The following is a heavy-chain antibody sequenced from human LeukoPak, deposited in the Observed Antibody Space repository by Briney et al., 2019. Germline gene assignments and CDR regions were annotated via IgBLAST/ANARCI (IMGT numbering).Heavy chain of an antibody. CDR3: AREASGSDNYYSDY. CDR2: IHKDGKNT. J-gene: IGHJ4*02. CDR1: GFTFSSYW. Sequence: PGGSLRLSCAASGFTFSSYWMQWVRHAPGKGPVWVSRIHKDGKNTKYADSVEGRFTISRDNGKNTLYLQMNSLRAEDTAVYYCAREASGSDNYYSDYWGQGTLVTVSS. V-gene: IGHV3-74*03. D-gene: IGHD3-10*01.